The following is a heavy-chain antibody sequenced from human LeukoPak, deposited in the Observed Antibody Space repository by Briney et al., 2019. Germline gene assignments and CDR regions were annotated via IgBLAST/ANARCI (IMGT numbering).Heavy chain of an antibody. J-gene: IGHJ4*02. CDR1: GFTFSDYY. D-gene: IGHD4-17*01. V-gene: IGHV3-11*04. Sequence: GGSLRLSCAASGFTFSDYYMGWIRQAPGKGLEWFSYISTSGSTIYYADSVKGRFTISRDNSKNTLCLQMNSLRVEDTAVYYCARNGEELDYWGLGTLVTVSS. CDR3: ARNGEELDY. CDR2: ISTSGSTI.